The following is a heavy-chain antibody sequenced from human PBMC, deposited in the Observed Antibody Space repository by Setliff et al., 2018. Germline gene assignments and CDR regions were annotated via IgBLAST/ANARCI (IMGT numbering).Heavy chain of an antibody. CDR2: INTDGSTT. V-gene: IGHV3-74*01. CDR1: GFTFSSYW. CDR3: ARHSYGPHDYYYYYMDV. D-gene: IGHD5-18*01. J-gene: IGHJ6*03. Sequence: GGSLRLSCAASGFTFSSYWMHWVRQAPGKGLVWVPRINTDGSTTSYADSVKGRFTISRDNSRNTLYLQMNSLRAEDTAVYYCARHSYGPHDYYYYYMDVWGKGTTVTVSS.